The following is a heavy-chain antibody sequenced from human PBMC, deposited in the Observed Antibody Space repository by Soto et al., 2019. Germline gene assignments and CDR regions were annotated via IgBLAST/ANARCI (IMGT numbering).Heavy chain of an antibody. J-gene: IGHJ4*02. CDR1: GGSISSYY. Sequence: SETLSLTCTVSGGSISSYYWSWIRQPPGKGLEWIGYIYYSGSTNYNPSLKSRVTISVDTSKNQFSLKLSSVTAADTAVYYCAGLGDIVATIDYWGQGTLVTVSS. CDR3: AGLGDIVATIDY. V-gene: IGHV4-59*08. D-gene: IGHD5-12*01. CDR2: IYYSGST.